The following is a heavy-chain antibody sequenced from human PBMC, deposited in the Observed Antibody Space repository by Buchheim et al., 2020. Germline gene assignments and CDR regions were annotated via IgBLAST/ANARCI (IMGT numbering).Heavy chain of an antibody. V-gene: IGHV3-30*04. J-gene: IGHJ4*02. CDR1: GFTFSSYA. Sequence: QVQLVESGGGVVQPGRSLRLSCAASGFTFSSYAMHWVRQAPGKGLEWVAVISYDGSNKYYAESVKGRFTISRDNSKNTLYLQMNSLRAEDTAVYYCASGRNYGDYEDFDYWGQGTL. CDR3: ASGRNYGDYEDFDY. CDR2: ISYDGSNK. D-gene: IGHD4-17*01.